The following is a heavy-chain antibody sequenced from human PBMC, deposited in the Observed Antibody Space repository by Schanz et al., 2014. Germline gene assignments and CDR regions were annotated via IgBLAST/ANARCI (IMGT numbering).Heavy chain of an antibody. J-gene: IGHJ4*02. CDR3: ASETVQYCDSTTCYESGYIDY. CDR1: GGSISSGGSS. CDR2: IYHSGST. V-gene: IGHV4-30-2*01. Sequence: QLQLQESGSGLVKPSQTLSLTCGVSGGSISSGGSSWNWIRLPPGKGLEWIGYIYHSGSTYYNPSLKSRVTISVDRSKNQFYLILNSVTAADTAVYYCASETVQYCDSTTCYESGYIDYWGQGTPVTVSS. D-gene: IGHD2-2*01.